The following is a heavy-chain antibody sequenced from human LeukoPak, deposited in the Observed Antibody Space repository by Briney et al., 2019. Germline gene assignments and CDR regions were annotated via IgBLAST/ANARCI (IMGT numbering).Heavy chain of an antibody. CDR3: AREGYSSSWYDAGLDY. CDR2: ISSSSSYI. D-gene: IGHD6-13*01. V-gene: IGHV3-21*01. CDR1: GFTFSSYS. Sequence: GGCLRLSCAASGFTFSSYSMNWVRQAPGKGLEWVSSISSSSSYIYYADSVKGRFTISRDNAKNSLYLQMNSLRAEDTAVYYCAREGYSSSWYDAGLDYWGQGTLVTVSS. J-gene: IGHJ4*02.